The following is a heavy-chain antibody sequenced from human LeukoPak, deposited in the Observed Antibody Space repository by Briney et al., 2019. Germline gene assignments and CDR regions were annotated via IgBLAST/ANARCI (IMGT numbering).Heavy chain of an antibody. CDR3: ARVGAAYHYFDL. Sequence: PGGSLRLSCAASGFTFSTYSMNWVRQAPGKGLEWVSSISSSSSYIYYADSVKGRFTISRDNAKNSLYLQMNSLRAEDTAVYYWARVGAAYHYFDLWGQGTLVTVSS. V-gene: IGHV3-21*04. D-gene: IGHD6-13*01. J-gene: IGHJ4*02. CDR1: GFTFSTYS. CDR2: ISSSSSYI.